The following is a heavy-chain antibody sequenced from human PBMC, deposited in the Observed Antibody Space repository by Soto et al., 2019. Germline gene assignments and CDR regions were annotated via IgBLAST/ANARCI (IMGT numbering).Heavy chain of an antibody. CDR3: ARDLGMNDYDNWFDP. D-gene: IGHD4-17*01. V-gene: IGHV4-30-2*01. Sequence: SETLSLTCAVSGGSISSGGYSWSWIRQPPGKGLEWIGYIYHSGSTYYNPSLKSRVTISVDRSKNQFSLKLSSVTAADTAVYYCARDLGMNDYDNWFDPWGQGTLVTVSS. CDR2: IYHSGST. CDR1: GGSISSGGYS. J-gene: IGHJ5*02.